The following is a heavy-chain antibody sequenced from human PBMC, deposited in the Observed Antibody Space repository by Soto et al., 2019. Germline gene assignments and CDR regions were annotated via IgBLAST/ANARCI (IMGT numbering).Heavy chain of an antibody. Sequence: SETLSLTCTVSGGSIGSGDYYWSWIRQPPGKGLEWIGYIYYSGSTYYNPSLKSRVTISVDTSKNQFSLKLSSVTAADTAVYYCARAPQPHTGTTHKVADYWGQGTLVTVSS. D-gene: IGHD1-7*01. CDR1: GGSIGSGDYY. CDR3: ARAPQPHTGTTHKVADY. J-gene: IGHJ4*02. V-gene: IGHV4-30-4*01. CDR2: IYYSGST.